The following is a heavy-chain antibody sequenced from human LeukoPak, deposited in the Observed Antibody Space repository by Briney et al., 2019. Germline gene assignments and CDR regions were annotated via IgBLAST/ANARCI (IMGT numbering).Heavy chain of an antibody. J-gene: IGHJ6*03. D-gene: IGHD1-1*01. CDR2: IYHSGST. Sequence: SGTLSLTCAVSGGSISSSNWWSWVRQPPGKGLEWIGEIYHSGSTNYNPSLKSRVTISVDKSKNQFSLKLSSVTAADTAVYYCARNGKEGYYYYYYMDVWGKGTTVTVSS. CDR1: GGSISSSNW. V-gene: IGHV4-4*02. CDR3: ARNGKEGYYYYYYMDV.